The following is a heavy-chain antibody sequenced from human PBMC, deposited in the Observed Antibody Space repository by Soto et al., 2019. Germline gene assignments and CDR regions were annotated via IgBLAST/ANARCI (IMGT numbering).Heavy chain of an antibody. CDR2: ISRDGGTK. Sequence: QVQLVESGGGVVQPGRSLRLSCAVSGFTVSTYGMHWVRQAPGKGLEWVAVISRDGGTKYYADSVKGRFTISRDNSRNALFREMNSLSGDDMAVYYCTGEVGSGYWGQGTLVTVSS. J-gene: IGHJ4*02. CDR3: TGEVGSGY. D-gene: IGHD2-8*02. V-gene: IGHV3-30*03. CDR1: GFTVSTYG.